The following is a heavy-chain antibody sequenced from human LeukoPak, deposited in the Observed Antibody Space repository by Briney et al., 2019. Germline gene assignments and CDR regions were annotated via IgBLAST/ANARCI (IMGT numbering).Heavy chain of an antibody. CDR1: GGSFSSYG. J-gene: IGHJ1*01. V-gene: IGHV1-69*13. Sequence: SVKVSCKASGGSFSSYGISLVRQAPGQGLEWMGGRIPILGTTNLAQKFQGRLTITADESTSTAYMELNGLRVDDTAVYYCAREGPVGTDGFWGQGTLVTVSS. D-gene: IGHD5-24*01. CDR3: AREGPVGTDGF. CDR2: RIPILGTT.